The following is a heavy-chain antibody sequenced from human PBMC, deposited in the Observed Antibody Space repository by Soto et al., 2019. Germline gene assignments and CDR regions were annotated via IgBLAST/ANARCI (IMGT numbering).Heavy chain of an antibody. CDR3: ARGARAPWLPLREFDY. J-gene: IGHJ4*02. CDR2: IKQDGSEK. V-gene: IGHV3-7*01. Sequence: GGSLRLSCAASGFTFSSYWMSWVRQAPGKGLEWVANIKQDGSEKYYVDSVKGRFTISRDNAKNSLYLQMNSLRAEDTAVYYCARGARAPWLPLREFDYWGQGTLVTVSS. CDR1: GFTFSSYW. D-gene: IGHD5-12*01.